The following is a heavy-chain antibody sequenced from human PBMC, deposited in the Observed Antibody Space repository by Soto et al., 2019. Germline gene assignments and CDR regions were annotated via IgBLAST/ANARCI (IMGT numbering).Heavy chain of an antibody. CDR2: ISYDGSNK. CDR3: AKDGGGGIAARSYYYYGMDV. V-gene: IGHV3-30*18. D-gene: IGHD6-6*01. J-gene: IGHJ6*02. Sequence: QVQLVESGGGVVQPGRSLRLSCAASGFTFSSYGMHWVRQAPGKGLEWVAVISYDGSNKYYADSVKGRFTISRDNSKNWLYLQMNSLIAEDTGVYYCAKDGGGGIAARSYYYYGMDVWGQGTTVTVSS. CDR1: GFTFSSYG.